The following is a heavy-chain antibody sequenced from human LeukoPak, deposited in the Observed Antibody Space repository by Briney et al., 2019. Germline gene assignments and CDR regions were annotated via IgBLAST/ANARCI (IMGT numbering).Heavy chain of an antibody. D-gene: IGHD6-19*01. J-gene: IGHJ4*02. CDR3: ARAGSSGWYYFDY. Sequence: PGRSLRLSCAASGFTFDDYAMHWVRQAPGKGLEWVSGISWNSDSIGYADSVKGRFTISRDNAKNTLYLQMNSLRAEDTAVYYCARAGSSGWYYFDYWGQGTLVTVSS. CDR2: ISWNSDSI. V-gene: IGHV3-9*01. CDR1: GFTFDDYA.